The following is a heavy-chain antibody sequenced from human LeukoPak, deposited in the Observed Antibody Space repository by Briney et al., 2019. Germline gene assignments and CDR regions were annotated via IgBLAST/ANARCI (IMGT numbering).Heavy chain of an antibody. D-gene: IGHD3-10*01. CDR1: GYTFTGYY. CDR2: INPNSGGT. J-gene: IGHJ4*02. CDR3: ARVLRITMVRGADTFDY. Sequence: ASVKVSCKASGYTFTGYYIHWVRQAPGQGLEWMGRINPNSGGTNYTQKFQGRVTMTRDTSISTAYMELSRLRSDDTAVYYCARVLRITMVRGADTFDYWGQGTLVTVSS. V-gene: IGHV1-2*06.